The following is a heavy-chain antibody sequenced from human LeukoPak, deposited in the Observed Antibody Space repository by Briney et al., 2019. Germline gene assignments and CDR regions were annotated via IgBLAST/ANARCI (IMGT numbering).Heavy chain of an antibody. D-gene: IGHD3-3*01. CDR2: ISAYNGNT. J-gene: IGHJ6*03. CDR3: AGTPLEWFSPPLSRYYYYYMDV. CDR1: GYTFTSYG. Sequence: ASVKVSCKASGYTFTSYGISWVRQAPGQGLEWMGWISAYNGNTNYAQKLQGRVTMTTDTSTSTAYMELRSLRSDDTAVYYCAGTPLEWFSPPLSRYYYYYMDVWGKGTTVTVSS. V-gene: IGHV1-18*01.